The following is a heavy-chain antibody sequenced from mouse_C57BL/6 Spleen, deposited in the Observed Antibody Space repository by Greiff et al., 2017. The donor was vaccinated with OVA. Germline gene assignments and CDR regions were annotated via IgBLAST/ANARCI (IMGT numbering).Heavy chain of an antibody. D-gene: IGHD2-3*01. CDR1: GYTFTGYW. J-gene: IGHJ4*01. Sequence: QVQLQQSGAELMKPGASVKLSCKATGYTFTGYWIEWVKQRPGHGLEWIGEILPGSGSTNYNEKFKGKATFTADTSSNTAYMQLSSLTTEDSAIYYCARRRYYDGYYYYAMDYWGQGTSVTVSA. V-gene: IGHV1-9*01. CDR3: ARRRYYDGYYYYAMDY. CDR2: ILPGSGST.